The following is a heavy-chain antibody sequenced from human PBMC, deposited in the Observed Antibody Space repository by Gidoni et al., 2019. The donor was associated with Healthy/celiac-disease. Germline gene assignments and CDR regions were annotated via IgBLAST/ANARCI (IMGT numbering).Heavy chain of an antibody. D-gene: IGHD3-3*01. CDR1: GFSRSTSGMC. V-gene: IGHV2-70*01. CDR2: IAWDDDK. J-gene: IGHJ6*02. Sequence: QVTLRESGPALVKPTQTLTLTCTFSGFSRSTSGMCVSWIRPPPGKALAWLALIAWDDDKYYSTSLKTRLTISKDTYKNQVVLTMTNMDPVDTATYYCARISICGVARNDGMDVWGQGTTVTVSS. CDR3: ARISICGVARNDGMDV.